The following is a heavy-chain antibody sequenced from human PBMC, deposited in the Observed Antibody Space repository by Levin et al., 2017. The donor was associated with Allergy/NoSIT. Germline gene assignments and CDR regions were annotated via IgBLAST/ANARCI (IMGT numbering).Heavy chain of an antibody. CDR3: ARGFGSSCYSG. CDR2: INHSGST. D-gene: IGHD2-15*01. J-gene: IGHJ4*02. V-gene: IGHV4-34*01. CDR1: GGSFSGYY. Sequence: SETLSLTCAVYGGSFSGYYWSWIRQPPGKGLEWIGEINHSGSTNYNPSLKSRVTISVDTSKNQFSLKLSSVTAADTAVYYCARGFGSSCYSGWGQGTLVTVSS.